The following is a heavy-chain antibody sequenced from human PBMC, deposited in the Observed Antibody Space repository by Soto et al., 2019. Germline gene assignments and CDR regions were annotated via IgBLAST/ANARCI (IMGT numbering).Heavy chain of an antibody. Sequence: PSETLSLTCSVSGGSISSGSFYWGWIRQTPRRGLEWIASMFHGGTTYSNPSLKSRVTISVETSKNQFSLRLTSVTAADTAVYSSARRGVRAAATSCFDPWGQGTLVTVSS. CDR1: GGSISSGSFY. D-gene: IGHD6-13*01. J-gene: IGHJ5*02. CDR3: ARRGVRAAATSCFDP. V-gene: IGHV4-39*01. CDR2: MFHGGTT.